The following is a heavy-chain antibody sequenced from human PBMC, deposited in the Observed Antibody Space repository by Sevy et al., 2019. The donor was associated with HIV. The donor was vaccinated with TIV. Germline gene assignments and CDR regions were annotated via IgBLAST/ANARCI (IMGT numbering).Heavy chain of an antibody. CDR2: ISGSGDST. CDR1: AFSFNTYA. CDR3: AKPRGSFYFDY. V-gene: IGHV3-23*01. Sequence: GGSLRLSCAASAFSFNTYAMSWVRRAPGKGLELVSTISGSGDSTFYSDSVKGRFTISRDNSKNTLYLQMNSLRAEDTAVYYCAKPRGSFYFDYWGQGTLVTVSS. J-gene: IGHJ4*02. D-gene: IGHD3-16*01.